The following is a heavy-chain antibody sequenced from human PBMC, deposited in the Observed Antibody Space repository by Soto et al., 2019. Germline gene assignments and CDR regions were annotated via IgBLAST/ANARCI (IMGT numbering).Heavy chain of an antibody. D-gene: IGHD1-26*01. CDR3: ARPVQWELLRPNYYYYYGMDV. Sequence: RWSLRLSCSASVFTFSSYSMNWFRQAPGKGLEWVSSISSSSSYIYYADSVKGRFTISRDNSKNTLYLQMNSPRAEDTAVYYCARPVQWELLRPNYYYYYGMDVWGQGTTVTVSS. J-gene: IGHJ6*02. CDR2: ISSSSSYI. CDR1: VFTFSSYS. V-gene: IGHV3-21*01.